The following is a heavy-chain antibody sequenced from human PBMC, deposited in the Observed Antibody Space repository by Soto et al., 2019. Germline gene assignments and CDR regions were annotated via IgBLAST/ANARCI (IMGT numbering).Heavy chain of an antibody. CDR3: AKEIAYCGGDCYYYYYYGMHX. CDR2: ISYDGSNK. Sequence: GGSLRLSFAASGFTFSSYGMHWVRQAPGKGLEWVAVISYDGSNKYYADSVKVRLTISRDNSKKTLYLQMKSLRAEDTAVYYCAKEIAYCGGDCYYYYYYGMHXWGQVTTVTVS. D-gene: IGHD2-21*02. CDR1: GFTFSSYG. V-gene: IGHV3-30*18. J-gene: IGHJ6*02.